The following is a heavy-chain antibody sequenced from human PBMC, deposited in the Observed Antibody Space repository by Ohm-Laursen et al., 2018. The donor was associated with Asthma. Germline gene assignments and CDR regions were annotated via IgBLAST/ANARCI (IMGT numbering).Heavy chain of an antibody. J-gene: IGHJ4*02. CDR1: GFTFSLYA. CDR2: ISSDSVTI. V-gene: IGHV3-48*01. D-gene: IGHD1-20*01. CDR3: ARASITGYSDY. Sequence: GSLRLSCTASGFTFSLYAINWARQAPGKGLEWVSYISSDSVTIYYADSVKGRFTISRDNSKNTLYLQMNSLRAEDTAVYYCARASITGYSDYWGQGALVTVSS.